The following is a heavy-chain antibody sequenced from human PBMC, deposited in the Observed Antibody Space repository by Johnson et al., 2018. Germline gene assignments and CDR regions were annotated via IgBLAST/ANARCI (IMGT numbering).Heavy chain of an antibody. J-gene: IGHJ6*02. V-gene: IGHV3-30*03. D-gene: IGHD6-19*01. CDR1: GFTFSSYG. CDR3: ARVMPIAVAGQYYYGMDV. CDR2: ISYDGSNK. Sequence: QVQLVQSGGGVVQPGRSLRLSCAASGFTFSSYGMHWVRQAPGKGLEWVAAISYDGSNKYYADAVKGRFTISRDNAKHSLYLQMNSLRAEDTAVYYCARVMPIAVAGQYYYGMDVWGQWTTVTVSS.